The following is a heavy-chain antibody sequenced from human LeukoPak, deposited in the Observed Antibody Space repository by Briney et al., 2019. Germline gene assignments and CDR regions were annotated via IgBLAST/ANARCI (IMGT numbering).Heavy chain of an antibody. CDR2: ISAYNGNT. J-gene: IGHJ6*03. D-gene: IGHD1-26*01. V-gene: IGHV1-18*01. CDR1: GYTFTSYG. Sequence: ASVKVSCKASGYTFTSYGISWVRQAPGQGLEGMGWISAYNGNTNYAQKLQGRVTMTTDTSTSTAYMELRSLRSDDTAVYYCASDSGSYRYYYYYYYMDVWGKGTTVTVSS. CDR3: ASDSGSYRYYYYYYYMDV.